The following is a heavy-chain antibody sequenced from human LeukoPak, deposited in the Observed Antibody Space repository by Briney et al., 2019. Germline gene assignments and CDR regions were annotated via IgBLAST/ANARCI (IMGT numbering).Heavy chain of an antibody. D-gene: IGHD6-19*01. CDR1: GGSNGSGAYY. CDR3: ASEGLAVAGNFLY. Sequence: PSETLSLTCTVSGGSNGSGAYYWSWIRQPAGKGPEWIGRIYASGSTNYNPSLKSRVTISVDTSENQFSLNLRSVTAADTAVYYCASEGLAVAGNFLYWGQGALVTVSS. J-gene: IGHJ4*02. V-gene: IGHV4-61*02. CDR2: IYASGST.